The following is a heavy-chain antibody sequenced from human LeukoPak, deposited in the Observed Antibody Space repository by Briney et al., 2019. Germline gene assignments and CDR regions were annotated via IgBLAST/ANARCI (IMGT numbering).Heavy chain of an antibody. V-gene: IGHV4-30-4*01. Sequence: PSETLSLTCTVSGASIASGEYYCSWIRQPPGKGLEWIGYVTYTGITNYNPSLSSRVSTSVDTSKNQFSLNLRSVTAADTAVYYCAKDLYDSSAYFLGNDYWGQGTLVTASS. CDR3: AKDLYDSSAYFLGNDY. CDR2: VTYTGIT. CDR1: GASIASGEYY. J-gene: IGHJ4*02. D-gene: IGHD3-22*01.